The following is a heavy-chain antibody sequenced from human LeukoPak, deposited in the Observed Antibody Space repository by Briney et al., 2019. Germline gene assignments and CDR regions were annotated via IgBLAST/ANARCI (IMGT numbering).Heavy chain of an antibody. J-gene: IGHJ4*02. V-gene: IGHV1-3*01. D-gene: IGHD1-14*01. CDR2: INAGNGNT. CDR1: GYTFTSYA. Sequence: ASVKVSCKASGYTFTSYAMHWVRQASGQRLEWMGWINAGNGNTKYSQKFQGRVTITRDTSASTAYMELSSLRSEDTAVYYCARGPPVTGPIDYWGQGTLVTVSS. CDR3: ARGPPVTGPIDY.